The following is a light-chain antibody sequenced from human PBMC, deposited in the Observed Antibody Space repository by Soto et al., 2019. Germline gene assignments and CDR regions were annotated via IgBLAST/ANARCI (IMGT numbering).Light chain of an antibody. J-gene: IGKJ2*01. CDR2: DAS. CDR3: QHGRT. CDR1: RSVGSS. Sequence: EIVLTNSPATLSLSPGERATLSCRASRSVGSSLAWHQQKPGQPPRLLIYDASNRATGIPARFSGSGSGTDFTLTISSLEPEDFAVYSCQHGRTFGQGTKLEI. V-gene: IGKV3-11*01.